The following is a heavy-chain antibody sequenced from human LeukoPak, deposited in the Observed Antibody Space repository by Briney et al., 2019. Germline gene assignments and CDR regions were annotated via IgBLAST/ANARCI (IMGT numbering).Heavy chain of an antibody. CDR1: GGSISSYY. CDR2: IYYSGST. CDR3: ARSEWELRFDY. V-gene: IGHV4-59*01. D-gene: IGHD1-26*01. J-gene: IGHJ4*02. Sequence: PSETLSLTCTVSGGSISSYYWSWIGQPPGKGLEWIGYIYYSGSTNYNPSLKSRVTISVDTSKNQFSLKLSSVTAADTAVYYCARSEWELRFDYWGQGTLATVSS.